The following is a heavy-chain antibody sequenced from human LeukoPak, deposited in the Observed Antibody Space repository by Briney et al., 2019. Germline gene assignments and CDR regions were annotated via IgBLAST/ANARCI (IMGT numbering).Heavy chain of an antibody. Sequence: PSETLSLTCAVYGGSFSGYYWTWIRQPPGKGLEWIGEINHSGSTNYNPSLKSRVTISVDTSKSQFSLKLSSVTAADTAIYFCARRGLRFLESVKYSWFVPWGQGTLVTVSS. CDR3: ARRGLRFLESVKYSWFVP. V-gene: IGHV4-34*01. D-gene: IGHD3-3*01. CDR2: INHSGST. J-gene: IGHJ5*02. CDR1: GGSFSGYY.